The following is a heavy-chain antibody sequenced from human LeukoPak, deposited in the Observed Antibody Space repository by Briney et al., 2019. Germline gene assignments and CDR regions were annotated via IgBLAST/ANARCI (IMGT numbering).Heavy chain of an antibody. CDR3: AKDSQITMVRGVSPFDY. V-gene: IGHV3-30*02. CDR1: GFTSSSYG. D-gene: IGHD3-10*01. J-gene: IGHJ4*02. Sequence: GGSLRLSCAASGFTSSSYGMHWVRQAPGKGLEWVAFIRYDGSNKYYADSVKGRFTISRDNSKNTLYLQMNSLRAEDTAVYYCAKDSQITMVRGVSPFDYWGQGTLVTVSS. CDR2: IRYDGSNK.